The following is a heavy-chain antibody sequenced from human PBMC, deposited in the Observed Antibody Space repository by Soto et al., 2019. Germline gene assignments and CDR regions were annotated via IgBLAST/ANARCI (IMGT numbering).Heavy chain of an antibody. V-gene: IGHV3-30*18. D-gene: IGHD5-18*01. CDR3: AKSSQLWSFYV. J-gene: IGHJ4*02. Sequence: PGGSISLSFSASGLTFNSYVMAWVRHVPGKGLEWVAVISYDGSSKYYGDSVRGRFTISRDNSKNIFYLQMNSLRPEDAAIYYCAKSSQLWSFYVWGQGTLVTVSS. CDR2: ISYDGSSK. CDR1: GLTFNSYV.